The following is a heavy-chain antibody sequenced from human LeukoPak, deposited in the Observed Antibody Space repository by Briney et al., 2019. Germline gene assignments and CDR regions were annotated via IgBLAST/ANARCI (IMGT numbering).Heavy chain of an antibody. V-gene: IGHV1-58*02. J-gene: IGHJ4*02. D-gene: IGHD3-22*01. CDR3: AAVFGSGYYYYFDY. CDR2: IAVGSGNT. CDR1: GFTFTSSS. Sequence: SVKVSCKASGFTFTSSSMQWVRQARGQRLEWIGWIAVGSGNTNYAQKFQGRVTITRDISTSTAYMELSSLRSEDTAVYYCAAVFGSGYYYYFDYWGRGTLVTFSS.